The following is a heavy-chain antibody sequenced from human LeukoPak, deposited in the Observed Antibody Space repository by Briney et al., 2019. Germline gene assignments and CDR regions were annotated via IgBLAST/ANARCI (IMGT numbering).Heavy chain of an antibody. Sequence: SETLSPTCTVSGGSISSYYWSWIRQPAGKGLEWIGRIYTSGSTNYNPSLKSRVTMSVDTSKNQFSLKLSSVTAADTAVYYCARYAPSGYYDNWFDPWGQGTLVTVSS. J-gene: IGHJ5*02. D-gene: IGHD3-22*01. CDR3: ARYAPSGYYDNWFDP. CDR2: IYTSGST. CDR1: GGSISSYY. V-gene: IGHV4-4*07.